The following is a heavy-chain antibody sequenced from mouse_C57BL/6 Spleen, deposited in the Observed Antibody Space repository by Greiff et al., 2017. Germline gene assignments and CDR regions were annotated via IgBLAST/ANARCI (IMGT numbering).Heavy chain of an antibody. CDR3: AGMVTTGYYFDY. D-gene: IGHD2-2*01. Sequence: VQRVESGAELAKPGASVKLSCKASGYTFTSYWMHWVKQRPGQGLEWIGYINPSSGYTKYNQKFKDKATLTADKSSSTAYMQLSSLTYEDSAVYYCAGMVTTGYYFDYWGQGTTLTVSS. J-gene: IGHJ2*01. CDR2: INPSSGYT. V-gene: IGHV1-7*01. CDR1: GYTFTSYW.